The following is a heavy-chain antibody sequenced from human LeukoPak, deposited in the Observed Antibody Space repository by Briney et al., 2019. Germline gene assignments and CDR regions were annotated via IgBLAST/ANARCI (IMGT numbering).Heavy chain of an antibody. CDR1: GFTFSGSA. J-gene: IGHJ4*02. Sequence: GGSLRLSCAASGFTFSGSAMHWVRQASGKGLEWVGRIRSEPNSYATAYAASVKGRFTISRDDSKNTAYLQMNSLKTEDTAVYYCTSLLGYCTNDVCYNYWGQGTLVTVSS. V-gene: IGHV3-73*01. CDR3: TSLLGYCTNDVCYNY. CDR2: IRSEPNSYAT. D-gene: IGHD2-8*01.